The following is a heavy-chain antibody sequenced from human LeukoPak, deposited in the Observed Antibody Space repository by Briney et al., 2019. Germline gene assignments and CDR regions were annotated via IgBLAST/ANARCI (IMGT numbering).Heavy chain of an antibody. CDR2: IIPIFGTA. CDR3: ATPRPDSSGYYYVFDY. J-gene: IGHJ4*02. Sequence: ASVKVSCKASGDTFSSYAISWVRQAPGQGLEWMGGIIPIFGTANYAQKFQGRVTITADESTSTAYMELSSLRSEDTAVYYCATPRPDSSGYYYVFDYWGQGTLVTVSS. CDR1: GDTFSSYA. V-gene: IGHV1-69*13. D-gene: IGHD3-22*01.